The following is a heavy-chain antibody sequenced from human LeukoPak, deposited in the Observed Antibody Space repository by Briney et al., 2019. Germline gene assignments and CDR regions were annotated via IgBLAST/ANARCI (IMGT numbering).Heavy chain of an antibody. V-gene: IGHV3-7*04. CDR2: IKQDGSEK. Sequence: PVRALRLSRAASVFTLSIYLMTCVRQAPGKGLEWVANIKQDGSEKYNVDPVKGGFTISRENAKKSMYLQMNGLRAEETGVYYCARDFEIQAYFDYWGQGTLVTVSS. CDR1: VFTLSIYL. CDR3: ARDFEIQAYFDY. J-gene: IGHJ4*02. D-gene: IGHD5-18*01.